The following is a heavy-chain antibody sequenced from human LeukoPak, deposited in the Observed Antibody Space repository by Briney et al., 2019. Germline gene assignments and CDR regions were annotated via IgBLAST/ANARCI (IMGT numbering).Heavy chain of an antibody. Sequence: SGGSLRLSCAASGFTFSGYGMHWVRQAPGKGLEWVAVISYDGSNKFYPDSVKGRFTISRDNSKNTLYLQMNSLRAEDTAVYYCAKAYDYGAHTVNFDYWGQGTLVTVSS. V-gene: IGHV3-30*18. D-gene: IGHD4-17*01. CDR2: ISYDGSNK. J-gene: IGHJ4*02. CDR1: GFTFSGYG. CDR3: AKAYDYGAHTVNFDY.